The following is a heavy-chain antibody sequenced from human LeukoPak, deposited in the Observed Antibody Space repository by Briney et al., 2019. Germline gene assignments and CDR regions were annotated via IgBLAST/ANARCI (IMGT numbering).Heavy chain of an antibody. CDR2: IYSGGDT. J-gene: IGHJ4*02. V-gene: IGHV3-53*01. CDR3: AVNYYFDY. CDR1: GLTVSSNC. Sequence: GGSLRLSCAASGLTVSSNCMSWVRQAPGKGLEWVSFIYSGGDTYYADSVKGRFTISRDNSKNTLYLQMNSLRAEDTAVYYCAVNYYFDYWGQGTLVTVSS.